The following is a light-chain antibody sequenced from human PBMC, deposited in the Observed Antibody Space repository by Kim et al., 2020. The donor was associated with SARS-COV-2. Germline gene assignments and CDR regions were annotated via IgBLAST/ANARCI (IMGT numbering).Light chain of an antibody. V-gene: IGKV4-1*01. CDR2: WAS. J-gene: IGKJ2*01. Sequence: RATINCKSSQSVLYSSNNKNYLAWYQQKPGHPPKVLIYWASTRESGVPDRFSGSGSGTDFTLTISSLQAEDVAVYYCQQYYTAPYTVGQGTKLEI. CDR3: QQYYTAPYT. CDR1: QSVLYSSNNKNY.